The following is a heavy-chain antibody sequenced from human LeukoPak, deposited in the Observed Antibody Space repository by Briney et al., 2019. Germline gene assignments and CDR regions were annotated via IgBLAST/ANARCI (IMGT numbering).Heavy chain of an antibody. CDR2: MNPNSGNT. V-gene: IGHV1-8*01. CDR1: GYTFTSYD. J-gene: IGHJ4*02. D-gene: IGHD6-13*01. CDR3: ARFGGRSSSWYRNGVPSYYFDY. Sequence: GASVKVSCKASGYTFTSYDINWVRQATGQGLEWMGWMNPNSGNTGYAQKFQGRVTMTRNTSISTAYMELSSLRSEDTAVYYCARFGGRSSSWYRNGVPSYYFDYWGQGTLVTVSS.